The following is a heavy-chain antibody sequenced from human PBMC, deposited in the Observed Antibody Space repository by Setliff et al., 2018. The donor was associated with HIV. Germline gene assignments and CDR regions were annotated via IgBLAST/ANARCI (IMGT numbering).Heavy chain of an antibody. CDR2: VSPFDDGT. J-gene: IGHJ6*03. CDR3: ARDDYGDYEGYYYYYMDV. CDR1: GYYFNIDY. V-gene: IGHV1-46*02. D-gene: IGHD4-17*01. Sequence: ASVKVSCKTFGYYFNIDYMHWVRQAPGQGLEWMAMVSPFDDGTNYAQKFQGRVTMTRDTSTSTVYMELRSLRAEDTALYYCARDDYGDYEGYYYYYMDVWGKGTTVTVSS.